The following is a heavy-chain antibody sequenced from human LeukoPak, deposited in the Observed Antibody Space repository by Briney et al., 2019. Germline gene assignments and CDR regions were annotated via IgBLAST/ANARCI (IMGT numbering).Heavy chain of an antibody. J-gene: IGHJ5*02. V-gene: IGHV1-46*01. Sequence: ASVKVSWKASGYTFTSYYMHWVRQAPGQGLEWMGIIHPSGGSTSYAQKFQGRVTMTRDTSTSTVYMELSSLRSEDTAVYYCARGCSSTSCYLPSWFDPWGQGTLVTVSS. CDR2: IHPSGGST. CDR3: ARGCSSTSCYLPSWFDP. CDR1: GYTFTSYY. D-gene: IGHD2-2*01.